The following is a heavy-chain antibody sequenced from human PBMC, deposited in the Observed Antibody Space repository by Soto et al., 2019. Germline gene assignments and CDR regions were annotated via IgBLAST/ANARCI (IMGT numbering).Heavy chain of an antibody. CDR3: ARSNGDYGDY. D-gene: IGHD4-17*01. Sequence: SQTLSLTCAISGDSVSTNSATWDWIRQSPSRGLEWLGRTYYRSNWYTDYAVSVKGRITISPDTSNNQLSLQLNSVTPDDTAVYYCARSNGDYGDYWSQGTLVTVSS. V-gene: IGHV6-1*01. J-gene: IGHJ4*02. CDR1: GDSVSTNSAT. CDR2: TYYRSNWYT.